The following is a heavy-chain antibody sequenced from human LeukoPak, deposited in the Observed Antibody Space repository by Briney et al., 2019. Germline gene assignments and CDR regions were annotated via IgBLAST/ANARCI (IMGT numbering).Heavy chain of an antibody. CDR2: ISSSSSYI. V-gene: IGHV3-21*01. D-gene: IGHD4-17*01. Sequence: AGGSLRLSCAASGFTFSNYGMNWVRQAPGKGLEWVSSISSSSSYIYYADSLKGRFTIARDNAKNSLYLQMNSLRAEDTAVYYCARDEVDYAGKRFDPWGQGTLVTVSS. CDR1: GFTFSNYG. CDR3: ARDEVDYAGKRFDP. J-gene: IGHJ5*02.